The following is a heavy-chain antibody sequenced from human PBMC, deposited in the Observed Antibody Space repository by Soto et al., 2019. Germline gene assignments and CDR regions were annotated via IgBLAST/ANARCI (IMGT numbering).Heavy chain of an antibody. D-gene: IGHD3-16*01. CDR2: ISYDGSNK. CDR3: ARDLHDYVPFRFDP. V-gene: IGHV3-30-3*01. CDR1: GFTFSSYA. J-gene: IGHJ5*02. Sequence: GGSLRLSCAASGFTFSSYAMHWVRQAPGKGLEWVAVISYDGSNKYYADSVKGRFTISRDNAKNSLYLQMNSLRAEDTAVYYCARDLHDYVPFRFDPWGQGTLVTVSS.